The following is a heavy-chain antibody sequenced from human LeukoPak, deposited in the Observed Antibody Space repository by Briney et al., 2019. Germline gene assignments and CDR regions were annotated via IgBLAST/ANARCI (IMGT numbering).Heavy chain of an antibody. V-gene: IGHV3-48*02. CDR1: GFTFSSYS. Sequence: PGGSLRLSCAASGFTFSSYSMNWVRQAPGKGLEWVSYISSSSAIYYAGSVKGRFTISRDNAKNSLYLQMNSLRDEDTAVYYCARDLRFDPWGQGTLVTVSS. J-gene: IGHJ5*02. CDR3: ARDLRFDP. CDR2: ISSSSAI.